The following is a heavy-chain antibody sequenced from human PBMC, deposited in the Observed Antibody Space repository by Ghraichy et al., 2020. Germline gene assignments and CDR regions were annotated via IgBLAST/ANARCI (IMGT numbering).Heavy chain of an antibody. D-gene: IGHD6-19*01. Sequence: GGSLRLSCAASGFTFNSHGMSWVRQAPGKGLEWVSAISGSGGRTYYADSVKGRFTISRDNSKNMLYLQMSSLRAEDTAVYYCARDDNGQWMDEYFQHWGQGTLVTVSS. CDR3: ARDDNGQWMDEYFQH. V-gene: IGHV3-23*01. CDR2: ISGSGGRT. CDR1: GFTFNSHG. J-gene: IGHJ1*01.